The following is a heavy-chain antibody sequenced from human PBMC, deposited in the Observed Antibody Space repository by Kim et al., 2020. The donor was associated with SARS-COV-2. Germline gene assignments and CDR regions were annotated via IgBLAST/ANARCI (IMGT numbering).Heavy chain of an antibody. J-gene: IGHJ6*02. CDR2: INPNSGGT. Sequence: ASVKVSCKASGYTFTGYYMHWVRQAPGQGLEWMGWINPNSGGTNYAQKFQGRVTMTRDTSISTAYMELSRLRSDDTAVYYCARAGEEQLFYYYGMDVWGQGTTVTVSS. D-gene: IGHD6-13*01. CDR3: ARAGEEQLFYYYGMDV. V-gene: IGHV1-2*02. CDR1: GYTFTGYY.